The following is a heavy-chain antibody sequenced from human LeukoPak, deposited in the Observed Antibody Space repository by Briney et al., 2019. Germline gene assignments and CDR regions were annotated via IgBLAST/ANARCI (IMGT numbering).Heavy chain of an antibody. V-gene: IGHV3-43*02. J-gene: IGHJ5*02. CDR2: ISGDGGST. CDR3: AKDIFSLTDLRFDP. CDR1: GFTIDDYA. D-gene: IGHD3-9*01. Sequence: GGSLRLSCAASGFTIDDYAMHWVRQAPGKGLEWVSIISGDGGSTYYADSVKGRFTISRDNSKNSLYLQMNSLRTEDTALYYCAKDIFSLTDLRFDPWGQGTLVTVSS.